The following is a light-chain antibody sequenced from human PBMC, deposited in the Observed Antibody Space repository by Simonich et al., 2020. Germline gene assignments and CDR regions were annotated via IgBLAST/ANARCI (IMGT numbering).Light chain of an antibody. J-gene: IGLJ7*01. Sequence: QSVLTQPPSASGTPGQRVTISCSGSSSNIGSNTVNWYQQLPGTAPKLLIYGNSKRPSGGPDRFSGSKSGTSASLAITGLQAEDEADDYCQSYDSSLSGAVFGGGTQLTVL. V-gene: IGLV1-44*01. CDR3: QSYDSSLSGAV. CDR2: GNS. CDR1: SSNIGSNT.